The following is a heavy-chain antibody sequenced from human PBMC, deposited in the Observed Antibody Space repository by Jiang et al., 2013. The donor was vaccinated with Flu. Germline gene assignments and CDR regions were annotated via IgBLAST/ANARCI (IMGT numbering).Heavy chain of an antibody. CDR3: ARGADSSSWNFDY. Sequence: PGLVKPSETLSLTCAVSGYSISSGYYWGWIRQPPGKGLEWIGSIYHSGSTYYNPSLKSRVTISVDTSKNQFSLKLSSVTAADTAVYYCARGADSSSWNFDYWGQGTLVTVSS. J-gene: IGHJ4*02. CDR1: GYSISSGYY. V-gene: IGHV4-38-2*01. D-gene: IGHD6-13*01. CDR2: IYHSGST.